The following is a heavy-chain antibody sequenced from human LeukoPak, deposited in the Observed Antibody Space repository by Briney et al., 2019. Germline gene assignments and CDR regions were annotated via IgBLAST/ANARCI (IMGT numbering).Heavy chain of an antibody. V-gene: IGHV3-15*01. J-gene: IGHJ4*02. D-gene: IGHD2/OR15-2a*01. CDR2: IKSKTDGGTT. Sequence: GGSLRLSCAASGFTFSDAWMSWVRQAPGKGLEWVGRIKSKTDGGTTDYAAPVKGRFTISRDDSKSIAYLQMNSLKTEDTAVYYCTRDVGDAPVYGYWGQGTLVTVSS. CDR3: TRDVGDAPVYGY. CDR1: GFTFSDAW.